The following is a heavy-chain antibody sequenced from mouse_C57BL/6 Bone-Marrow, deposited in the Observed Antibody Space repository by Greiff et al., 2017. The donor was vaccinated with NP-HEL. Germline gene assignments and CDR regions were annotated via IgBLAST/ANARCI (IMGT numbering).Heavy chain of an antibody. CDR2: ISDGGSYT. D-gene: IGHD1-1*01. CDR1: GFTFSSYA. V-gene: IGHV5-4*01. CDR3: ARGGPYYYYGTRYFDV. J-gene: IGHJ1*03. Sequence: EVQLVESGGGLVKPGGSLKLSCAASGFTFSSYAMSWVRQTPEKRLEWVATISDGGSYTYYPDNVKGRFTISRDNAKNNLYLQMSHLKSEDTAMYYCARGGPYYYYGTRYFDVWGTGTTVTVSS.